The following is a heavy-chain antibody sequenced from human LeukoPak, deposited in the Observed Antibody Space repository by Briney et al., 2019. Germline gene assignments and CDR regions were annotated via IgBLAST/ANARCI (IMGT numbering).Heavy chain of an antibody. CDR3: ARDQYYYDSSGYRRPPFDY. Sequence: ASVKVSRTASGYTFTSYGTSWVRQAPGQGLEWMGWISAYNGNTNYAQKLQGRVTMTTDTSTSTAYMELRSLRSDDTAVYYCARDQYYYDSSGYRRPPFDYWGQGTLVTVSS. D-gene: IGHD3-22*01. V-gene: IGHV1-18*01. J-gene: IGHJ4*02. CDR1: GYTFTSYG. CDR2: ISAYNGNT.